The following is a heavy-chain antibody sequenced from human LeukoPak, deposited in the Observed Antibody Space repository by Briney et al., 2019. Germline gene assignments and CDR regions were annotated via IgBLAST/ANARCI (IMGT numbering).Heavy chain of an antibody. CDR3: ARDVRILLYGSGSYYSPPWFDP. CDR1: GGTFSSYA. D-gene: IGHD3-10*01. CDR2: IIPIFSTA. J-gene: IGHJ5*02. Sequence: SVKVSCKASGGTFSSYAISWVRQAPGQGLEWMGGIIPIFSTANYAQKFQGRVTITTDESTSTAYMELSSLRSEDTAVYYCARDVRILLYGSGSYYSPPWFDPWGQGTLVTVSS. V-gene: IGHV1-69*05.